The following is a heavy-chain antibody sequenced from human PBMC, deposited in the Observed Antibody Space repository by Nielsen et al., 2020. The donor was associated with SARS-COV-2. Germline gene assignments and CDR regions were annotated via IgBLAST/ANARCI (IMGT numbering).Heavy chain of an antibody. V-gene: IGHV4-34*01. CDR2: INHSGST. CDR1: GGSSSGYY. CDR3: ASPTAGYYYYGMDV. J-gene: IGHJ6*02. D-gene: IGHD6-25*01. Sequence: SETLSLTCAVYGGSSSGYYWSWIRQPPGKGLEWIGEINHSGSTNYNPSLKSRVTISVDTSKNQFSLKLSSVTAADTAVYYCASPTAGYYYYGMDVWGQGTTVTVSS.